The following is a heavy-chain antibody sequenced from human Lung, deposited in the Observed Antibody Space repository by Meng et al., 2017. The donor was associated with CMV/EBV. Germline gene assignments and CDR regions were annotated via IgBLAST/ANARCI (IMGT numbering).Heavy chain of an antibody. CDR1: GDSITTHNYY. J-gene: IGHJ5*01. CDR2: TTYTGNT. Sequence: SXTXSLXCSVSGDSITTHNYYWGWIRQPPGKGLEWIGRTTYTGNTHSNPSLASRVTMSVDTSKNQFSLRLTSVTVADTAVYYCARQLAPNGADLTENFDSXGQGXLVTVSS. V-gene: IGHV4-39*01. CDR3: ARQLAPNGADLTENFDS. D-gene: IGHD3-3*02.